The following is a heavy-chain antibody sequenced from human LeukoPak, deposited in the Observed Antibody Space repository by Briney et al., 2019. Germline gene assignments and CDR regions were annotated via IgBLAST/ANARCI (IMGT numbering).Heavy chain of an antibody. CDR3: AREVEHAFDI. V-gene: IGHV3-48*01. D-gene: IGHD1-1*01. CDR2: ISSSSSTI. CDR1: GFTFSSYS. Sequence: PGGSLRLSCAASGFTFSSYSMTWVRQAPGKGLEWVSYISSSSSTIYYADSVKGRFTISRDNAKNSLYLQMNSLRAEDTAVYYCAREVEHAFDIWGQGTMATVSS. J-gene: IGHJ3*02.